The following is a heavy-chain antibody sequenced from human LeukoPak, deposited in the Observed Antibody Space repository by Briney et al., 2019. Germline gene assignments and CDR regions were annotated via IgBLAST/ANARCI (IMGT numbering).Heavy chain of an antibody. V-gene: IGHV3-23*01. Sequence: GGSLRLSCAASGFSFSIYGMSWVRQAPGKGLHWLSAISANGINTYYADSVKGRFTISRDNSKNTLYLQMNSLRAEDTAVYYCAKDITMIVVAKDAFDIWGQGTMVTVSS. CDR1: GFSFSIYG. D-gene: IGHD3-22*01. CDR2: ISANGINT. CDR3: AKDITMIVVAKDAFDI. J-gene: IGHJ3*02.